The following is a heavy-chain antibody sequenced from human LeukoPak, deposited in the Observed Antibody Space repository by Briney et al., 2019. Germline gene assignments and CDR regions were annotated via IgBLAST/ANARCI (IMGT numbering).Heavy chain of an antibody. CDR2: MNPNSGNT. Sequence: ASVKVSCKASGYTFTSYDINWVRQATGQGLEWMGWMNPNSGNTGYAQKFQGRVTMTRNTSISTAYMELSSLRSEDTAVYYCARVLWFGEFYYYGVDVWGQGTTVTVSS. D-gene: IGHD3-10*01. J-gene: IGHJ6*02. CDR3: ARVLWFGEFYYYGVDV. CDR1: GYTFTSYD. V-gene: IGHV1-8*01.